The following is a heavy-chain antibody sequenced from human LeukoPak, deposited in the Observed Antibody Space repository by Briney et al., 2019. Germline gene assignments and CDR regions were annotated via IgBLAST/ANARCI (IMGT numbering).Heavy chain of an antibody. CDR3: ASAFWGNSEAY. CDR2: ISSSSSYI. V-gene: IGHV3-21*01. J-gene: IGHJ4*02. CDR1: GFTFSSYS. D-gene: IGHD3-16*01. Sequence: PGGSLRLSCAAYGFTFSSYSMNWVRQAPGKGLEWVSSISSSSSYIYYADSVKGRFTISRDNAKNPLYLQMNSLRAEDTAVYYCASAFWGNSEAYWGQGTLVTVS.